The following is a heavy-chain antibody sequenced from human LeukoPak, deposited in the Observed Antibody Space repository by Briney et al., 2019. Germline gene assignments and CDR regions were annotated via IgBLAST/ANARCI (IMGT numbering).Heavy chain of an antibody. D-gene: IGHD3-10*01. CDR3: ARHLLYNSGTGDAFDI. J-gene: IGHJ3*02. CDR1: GYSFTTYW. Sequence: PGESLQISCKGSGYSFTTYWISWVRQMPGKGLEWMGRVDPSDSYTNFSPSFHGHVTISTDKSITTAYLQWSSLKASDTAMYYCARHLLYNSGTGDAFDIWGQGTMVAVSS. V-gene: IGHV5-10-1*01. CDR2: VDPSDSYT.